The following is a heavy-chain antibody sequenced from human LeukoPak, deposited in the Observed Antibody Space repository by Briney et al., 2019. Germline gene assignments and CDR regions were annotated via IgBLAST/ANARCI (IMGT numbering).Heavy chain of an antibody. CDR3: ARSYDSRGYYYYGMDV. Sequence: MPSEALSLTCAVYGGSFSGYYWSWIRQPPGKGLEWIGEINHSGSTNYNPSLKSRVTISVDTSKNHFSLKLSSVTAADTAVYYCARSYDSRGYYYYGMDVWGQGTTVTVSS. CDR2: INHSGST. V-gene: IGHV4-34*01. D-gene: IGHD3-22*01. CDR1: GGSFSGYY. J-gene: IGHJ6*02.